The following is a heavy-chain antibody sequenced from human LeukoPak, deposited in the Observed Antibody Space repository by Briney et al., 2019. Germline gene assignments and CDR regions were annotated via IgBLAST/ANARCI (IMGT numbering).Heavy chain of an antibody. V-gene: IGHV1-2*02. CDR1: GKNFTGYY. CDR3: ARGGTMVRGVNNWFDP. CDR2: INPNSGGT. J-gene: IGHJ5*02. Sequence: ASVKVSRKANGKNFTGYYVHWVRQAPGQGLEWMGWINPNSGGTNNAQNFQGRVTMTRDTSVNTAYMELSRLRSDDTAVYYCARGGTMVRGVNNWFDPWGQGTLVTVSS. D-gene: IGHD3-10*01.